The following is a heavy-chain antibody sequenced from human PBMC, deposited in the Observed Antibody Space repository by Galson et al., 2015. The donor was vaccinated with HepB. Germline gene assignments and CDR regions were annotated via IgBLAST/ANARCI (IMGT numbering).Heavy chain of an antibody. D-gene: IGHD3-22*01. Sequence: SLRLSCAASGFTFNNYALHWVRQAPGKGLEWVALISYDGRNKYYADSVKGRFTISRDNSKNTLYLQMNSLRSEDTAVFYCAREGPSYYNDTSGYYVGYWGQGTLVTVSS. CDR3: AREGPSYYNDTSGYYVGY. J-gene: IGHJ4*02. V-gene: IGHV3-30*04. CDR1: GFTFNNYA. CDR2: ISYDGRNK.